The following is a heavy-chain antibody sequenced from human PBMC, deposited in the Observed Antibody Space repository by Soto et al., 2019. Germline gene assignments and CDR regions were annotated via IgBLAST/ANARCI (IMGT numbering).Heavy chain of an antibody. J-gene: IGHJ6*03. D-gene: IGHD2-2*01. Sequence: QVQLVQSGAEVKKPGSSVKVSCKASGGTFSSYTISWVRQAPGQGLEWMGRIIPILGIANYEQKFQGRVTITADKSTSQAYMELCSLRSDDTAVYYCARGGCSSTSCQYYYYYYYMDVWGKGTTVTVSS. CDR1: GGTFSSYT. V-gene: IGHV1-69*02. CDR2: IIPILGIA. CDR3: ARGGCSSTSCQYYYYYYYMDV.